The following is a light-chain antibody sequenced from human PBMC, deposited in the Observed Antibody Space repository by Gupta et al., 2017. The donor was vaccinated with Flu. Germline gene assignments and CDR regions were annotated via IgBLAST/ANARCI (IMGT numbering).Light chain of an antibody. Sequence: QSLLTLPPSVSGAPGQTITISCTGTTSNLGAGYDVHCYQQVAETAPKLIIYSNTNRTSGVPDRFSGSKSGDAASLFISGRQAEEEADYYCQSFDSSLSVVFGGGTKLTVL. CDR1: TSNLGAGYD. V-gene: IGLV1-40*01. J-gene: IGLJ2*01. CDR2: SNT. CDR3: QSFDSSLSVV.